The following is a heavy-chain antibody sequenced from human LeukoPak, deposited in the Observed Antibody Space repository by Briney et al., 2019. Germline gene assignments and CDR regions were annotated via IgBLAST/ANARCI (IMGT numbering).Heavy chain of an antibody. Sequence: PGGSLRLSCAASGFTFSSYSMNWVRQAPGKGLEWIGSIYYSGSTYYNPSLKSRVTISVDTSKNQFSLKLSSVTAADTAVYYCARHVWYSSSPGDYWGQGTLVTVSS. CDR1: GFTFSSYSMN. V-gene: IGHV4-39*01. D-gene: IGHD6-6*01. CDR2: IYYSGST. J-gene: IGHJ4*02. CDR3: ARHVWYSSSPGDY.